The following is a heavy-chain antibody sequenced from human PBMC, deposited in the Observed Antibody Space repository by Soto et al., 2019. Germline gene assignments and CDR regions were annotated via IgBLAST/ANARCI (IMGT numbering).Heavy chain of an antibody. D-gene: IGHD3-22*01. V-gene: IGHV3-30-3*01. CDR2: ISYDGSNK. Sequence: GGSLRLSCAASGFTFSSYAMHWVRQAPGKGLEWVAVISYDGSNKYYADSVKGRFTISRDNSKNTLYLQMNSLRAEDTAVYYCARDLNYYDSSGITFHWGQGTLVTVSS. CDR1: GFTFSSYA. J-gene: IGHJ4*02. CDR3: ARDLNYYDSSGITFH.